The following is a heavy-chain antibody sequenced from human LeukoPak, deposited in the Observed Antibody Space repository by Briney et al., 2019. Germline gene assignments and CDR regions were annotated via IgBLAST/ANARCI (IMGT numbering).Heavy chain of an antibody. J-gene: IGHJ6*02. D-gene: IGHD2-8*01. CDR2: INPSGGST. V-gene: IGHV1-46*01. Sequence: ASVKVSCKASGYNFISSYMHWVRQAPGQGLEWMGIINPSGGSTSYAQKFQDRVTMTRDTSTSTVYMELSSLKSEDTAVYYCAREDVVLVDAVRYYYYGMDVWGQGTTVTVSS. CDR3: AREDVVLVDAVRYYYYGMDV. CDR1: GYNFISSY.